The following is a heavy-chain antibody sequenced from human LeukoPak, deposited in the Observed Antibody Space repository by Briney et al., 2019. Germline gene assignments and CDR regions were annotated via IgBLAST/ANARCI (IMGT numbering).Heavy chain of an antibody. CDR1: GFTFSSYT. V-gene: IGHV3-21*01. CDR2: ISSSSSYI. CDR3: ARAPPKIAAAGSYYYYYYYMDV. D-gene: IGHD6-13*01. Sequence: PGGSLRLSCAASGFTFSSYTMNWVRQAPGKGLEWVSSISSSSSYIYYADSVKGRFTISRDNAKNSLYLQMNSLRAEDTAVYYCARAPPKIAAAGSYYYYYYYMDVWGKGTTVTVSS. J-gene: IGHJ6*03.